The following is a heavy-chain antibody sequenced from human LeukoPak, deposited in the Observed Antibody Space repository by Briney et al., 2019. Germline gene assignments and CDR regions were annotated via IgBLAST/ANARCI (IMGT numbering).Heavy chain of an antibody. CDR2: ISYDGSYK. D-gene: IGHD6-19*01. CDR1: GFTSSTYV. CDR3: AKVESSGWYSIDY. J-gene: IGHJ4*02. Sequence: PGGSLRLSCAASGFTSSTYVMHWVRQAPGKGLEWVAVISYDGSYKYADSVKGRFTISRDNSKSTLYLQMNSLRVEDTAVYYCAKVESSGWYSIDYWGQGTLVTVSS. V-gene: IGHV3-30*18.